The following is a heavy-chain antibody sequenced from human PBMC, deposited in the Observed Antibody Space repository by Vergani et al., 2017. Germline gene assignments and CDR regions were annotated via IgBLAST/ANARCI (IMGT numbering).Heavy chain of an antibody. CDR3: ASDTHSGQRADR. CDR2: IYHSGGA. Sequence: QLHLQESGPGLVKPSETLSLTCTVSGGPITSSSYYWGWIRQPPGKGLEWIGNIYHSGGAYYNPSLKGRVTISVDTSKNQFSLEVTSVTAADTAVYYCASDTHSGQRADRWGQGILVTVTS. J-gene: IGHJ5*02. D-gene: IGHD6-19*01. V-gene: IGHV4-39*01. CDR1: GGPITSSSYY.